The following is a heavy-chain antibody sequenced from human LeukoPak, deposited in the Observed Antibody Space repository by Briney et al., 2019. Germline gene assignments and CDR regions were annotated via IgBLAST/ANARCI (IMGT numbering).Heavy chain of an antibody. V-gene: IGHV3-21*01. Sequence: PGGSLRLSCAASGFPFNTYSMTWVRQAPGKGLEWVSSVSGSGTYIYYAGSVKGRFTISRDNAKTSLSLQMNGLRAEDTAVYYCARAYFYDTSGYYYGYWGQGPLVTVSS. CDR2: VSGSGTYI. CDR1: GFPFNTYS. CDR3: ARAYFYDTSGYYYGY. D-gene: IGHD3-22*01. J-gene: IGHJ4*02.